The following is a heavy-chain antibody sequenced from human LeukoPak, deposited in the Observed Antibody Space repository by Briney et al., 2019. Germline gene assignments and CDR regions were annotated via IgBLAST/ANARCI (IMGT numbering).Heavy chain of an antibody. J-gene: IGHJ6*02. CDR2: ISYDGSNK. Sequence: PGGSLRLSCAASGFTFSSYAMHWVRQAPGKGLEWVAVISYDGSNKYYADSVKGRFTISRDNSKNTLYLQMNSLRAEDTAVYYCARVADITIFGVVIIQYYYYGMDVWGQGTTVTVSS. CDR1: GFTFSSYA. V-gene: IGHV3-30-3*01. D-gene: IGHD3-3*01. CDR3: ARVADITIFGVVIIQYYYYGMDV.